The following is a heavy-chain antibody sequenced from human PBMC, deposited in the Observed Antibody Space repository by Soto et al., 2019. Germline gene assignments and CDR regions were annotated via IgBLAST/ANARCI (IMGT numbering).Heavy chain of an antibody. J-gene: IGHJ4*02. CDR3: ARDDYSNVDY. D-gene: IGHD4-4*01. CDR1: GYTFTSYY. V-gene: IGHV1-3*01. Sequence: ASVKVSCKASGYTFTSYYMHWVRQAPGQRLEWMGRINAGNGSTRYSQKFQGRVTITRDTSASTAYMELSSLRSEDTAVYYCARDDYSNVDYWGQGTLVTVSS. CDR2: INAGNGST.